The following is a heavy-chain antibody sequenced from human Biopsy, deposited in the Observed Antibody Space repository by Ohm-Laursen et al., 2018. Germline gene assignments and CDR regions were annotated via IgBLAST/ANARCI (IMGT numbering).Heavy chain of an antibody. D-gene: IGHD5-24*01. J-gene: IGHJ6*02. CDR1: GYAFIGSY. Sequence: ASVKVSCKASGYAFIGSYIHWVRQAPGQGLEWMGVISPSGATTSFSQKFQGRITMTRDTSTGTVYMDLNSLGSEDTAVYYCARAGVGSDGTDSYYYGMDVWGPGTTVTVSS. V-gene: IGHV1-46*01. CDR3: ARAGVGSDGTDSYYYGMDV. CDR2: ISPSGATT.